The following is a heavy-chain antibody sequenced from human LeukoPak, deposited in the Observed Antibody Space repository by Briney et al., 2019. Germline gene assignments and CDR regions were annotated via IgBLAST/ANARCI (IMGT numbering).Heavy chain of an antibody. J-gene: IGHJ6*03. D-gene: IGHD3-3*01. V-gene: IGHV1-8*03. CDR2: MNPNSGNT. CDR3: ARGNPYYDFWSGHYHYYYYMDV. Sequence: GASVKVSCKASGYTFTSYDINWVRQATGQGLEWMGWMNPNSGNTGYAQKFQGRVTITRNTSISTAYMELSSLRSEDTAVYYCARGNPYYDFWSGHYHYYYYMDVWGKGTTVTVSS. CDR1: GYTFTSYD.